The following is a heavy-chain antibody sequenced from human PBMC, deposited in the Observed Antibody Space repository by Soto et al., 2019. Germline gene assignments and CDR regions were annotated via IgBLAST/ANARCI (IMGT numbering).Heavy chain of an antibody. V-gene: IGHV4-30-2*01. CDR2: IYHSGST. CDR1: GGSISSYS. CDR3: ARDPMI. Sequence: SETLSLTCTVSGGSISSYSWSWIRQPPGKGLEWIGYIYHSGSTYYNPSLKSRVTISVDRSKNQFSLKLSSVTAADTAVYYCARDPMIWGQGTLVTVSS. D-gene: IGHD3-22*01. J-gene: IGHJ4*02.